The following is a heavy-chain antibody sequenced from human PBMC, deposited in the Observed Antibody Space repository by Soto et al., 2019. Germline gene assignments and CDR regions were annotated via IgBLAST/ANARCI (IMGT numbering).Heavy chain of an antibody. J-gene: IGHJ4*02. V-gene: IGHV3-21*01. CDR3: ARDQEQWLLRSFDY. CDR1: GFAFSSYS. Sequence: GGSLRLSCAASGFAFSSYSMNWVRQAPGKGLEXVSSMXXSXSXXXYXXXXKGRFTISRDNAKNSLYLQMNRLRAEDTAVYYCARDQEQWLLRSFDYWGQGTLVTVSS. CDR2: MXXSXSXX. D-gene: IGHD6-19*01.